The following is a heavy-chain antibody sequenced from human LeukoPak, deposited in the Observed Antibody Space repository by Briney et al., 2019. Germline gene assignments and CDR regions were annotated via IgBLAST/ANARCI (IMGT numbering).Heavy chain of an antibody. V-gene: IGHV1-2*02. D-gene: IGHD6-6*01. J-gene: IGHJ4*02. CDR1: GYTFTGYY. Sequence: ASVKVSCKASGYTFTGYYMHWVRQAPGQGLEWMGWINPNSGGTNYAQKFQGRVTMTRDTSISTAYMELSRLRSDDTAVYYCARDRGSSSVFANWGQGTLVTVSS. CDR2: INPNSGGT. CDR3: ARDRGSSSVFAN.